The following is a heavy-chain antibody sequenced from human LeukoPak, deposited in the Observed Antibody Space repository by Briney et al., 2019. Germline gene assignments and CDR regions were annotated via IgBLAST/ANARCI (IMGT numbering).Heavy chain of an antibody. CDR3: ARDQYTGYYDSSGYSGPDY. CDR2: INPNSGGT. V-gene: IGHV1-2*02. D-gene: IGHD3-22*01. CDR1: GYTFTGYY. J-gene: IGHJ4*02. Sequence: ASVKVSCKASGYTFTGYYMHWVRQAPGQGLEWMGWINPNSGGTNYAQKFQGRVTMTRDTSISTAYMELSRLRSDDTAVYYCARDQYTGYYDSSGYSGPDYWGQGTLVTVSS.